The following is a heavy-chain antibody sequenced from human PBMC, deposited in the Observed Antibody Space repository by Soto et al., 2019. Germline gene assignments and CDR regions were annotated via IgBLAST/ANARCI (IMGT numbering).Heavy chain of an antibody. Sequence: KVSCKACAGTFSSYAISWVRQAPGQGREWMGGIIPIFGTANYAQKFQGRVTITADESTSTAYMELSSLRSEGTAVYYCARSLGYCSGGSCYSGPPPWFDPWGQGTLVTAPQ. D-gene: IGHD2-15*01. CDR2: IIPIFGTA. CDR1: AGTFSSYA. J-gene: IGHJ5*02. V-gene: IGHV1-69*01. CDR3: ARSLGYCSGGSCYSGPPPWFDP.